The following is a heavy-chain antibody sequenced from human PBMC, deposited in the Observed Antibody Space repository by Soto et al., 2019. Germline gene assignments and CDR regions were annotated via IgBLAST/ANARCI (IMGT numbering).Heavy chain of an antibody. J-gene: IGHJ6*02. CDR1: GFSFKNYG. V-gene: IGHV3-33*01. CDR3: ARARDSYSSGWLQAEAFYFCGRDV. Sequence: QVLLVESGGGVVQPGGSLRLSCAASGFSFKNYGIHWVRQAPGKGLEWVAVIWFDGSVEYYADSVQGRFTISRDNAKNTGYLLFNNLRAEDTEIDYCARARDSYSSGWLQAEAFYFCGRDVWGPGATVTVSS. CDR2: IWFDGSVE. D-gene: IGHD6-19*01.